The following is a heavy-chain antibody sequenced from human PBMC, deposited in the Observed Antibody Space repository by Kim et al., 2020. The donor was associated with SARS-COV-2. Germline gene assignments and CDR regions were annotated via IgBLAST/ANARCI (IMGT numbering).Heavy chain of an antibody. CDR3: ARDHLDDYYDSSGHRAIDY. D-gene: IGHD3-22*01. Sequence: SVKVSCKASGGTFSSYTISWVRQAPGQGLEWMGRIITILGIANYAQKFQGRVTITADKSTSTAYMELSSLRSEDTAVYYCARDHLDDYYDSSGHRAIDYWVHGTLVTVSS. CDR1: GGTFSSYT. J-gene: IGHJ4*01. CDR2: IITILGIA. V-gene: IGHV1-69*04.